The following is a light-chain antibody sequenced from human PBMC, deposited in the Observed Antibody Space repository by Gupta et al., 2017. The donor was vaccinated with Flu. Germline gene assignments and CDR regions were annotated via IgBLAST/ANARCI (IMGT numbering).Light chain of an antibody. J-gene: IGLJ2*01. CDR2: EVS. Sequence: SITISCTGTSSDVGGYNYVSWYQQHPGKAPKLMIYEVSNRPSGVSNRFSGSKSGNTASLTITVLQAEDEADYYCSSYTSSSTLVFGGGTKLTVL. CDR3: SSYTSSSTLV. V-gene: IGLV2-14*01. CDR1: SSDVGGYNY.